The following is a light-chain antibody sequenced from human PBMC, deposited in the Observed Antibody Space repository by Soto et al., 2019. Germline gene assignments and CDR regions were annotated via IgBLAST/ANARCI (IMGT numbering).Light chain of an antibody. CDR1: QRVSSSY. CDR3: QQYGTSLPWT. J-gene: IGKJ1*01. V-gene: IGKV3-20*01. CDR2: GAS. Sequence: EIVLTQSPGTLSLSPGERATLSCRASQRVSSSYLAWYQQKPGQAPRLLIYGASTRATGIPDRFSGSGSGTDFTLTISGLEPEDFAVYYCQQYGTSLPWTFGQGTKVEIK.